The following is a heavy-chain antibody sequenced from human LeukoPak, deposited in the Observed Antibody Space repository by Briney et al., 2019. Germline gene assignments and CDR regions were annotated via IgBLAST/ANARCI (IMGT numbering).Heavy chain of an antibody. CDR1: GFTFSSYG. CDR2: IRYDGSNK. CDR3: AKDLGAAAAGSQGDY. V-gene: IGHV3-30*02. J-gene: IGHJ4*02. Sequence: GGSLRPSCAASGFTFSSYGMHWVRQAPGKGLEWVAFIRYDGSNKYYADSVKGRFTISRDNSKNTLYLQMNSLRAEDTAVYYCAKDLGAAAAGSQGDYWGQGTLVTVSS. D-gene: IGHD6-13*01.